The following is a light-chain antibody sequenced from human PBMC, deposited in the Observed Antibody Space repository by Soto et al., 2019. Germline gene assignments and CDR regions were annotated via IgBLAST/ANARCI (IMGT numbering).Light chain of an antibody. CDR2: SNS. CDR3: AAWDDSLNAYVI. CDR1: SSDIGTNA. V-gene: IGLV1-44*01. J-gene: IGLJ2*01. Sequence: QSVLTQPPSASGTPGQRVTISCSGSSSDIGTNAVNWYQQLPGTAPKLVIYSNSQRPSGVPDRFSGSKSGTSASLAISGLQSEDEADYYCAAWDDSLNAYVIFGGGTKVTVL.